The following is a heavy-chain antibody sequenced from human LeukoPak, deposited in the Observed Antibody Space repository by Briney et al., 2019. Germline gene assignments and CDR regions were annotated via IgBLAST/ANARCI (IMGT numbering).Heavy chain of an antibody. CDR3: ARADRSGYFGNVVAFDI. D-gene: IGHD3-22*01. V-gene: IGHV4-61*02. Sequence: SETLSLTCTVSGGSINSGSYSWTWIRQPAGKGLEWIGRIHISGSTDCTPSLKSRVTISVDTSKNQFSLKLSSVTAADTAVYYCARADRSGYFGNVVAFDIWGQGTMVTVSS. CDR2: IHISGST. CDR1: GGSINSGSYS. J-gene: IGHJ3*02.